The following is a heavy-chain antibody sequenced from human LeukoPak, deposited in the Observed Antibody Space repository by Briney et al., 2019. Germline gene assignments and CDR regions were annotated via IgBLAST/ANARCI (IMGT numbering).Heavy chain of an antibody. CDR1: GYTFTGYY. D-gene: IGHD1-1*01. Sequence: ASVKVSCKASGYTFTGYYMHWVRQAPGQGLEWMGWINPNSGGTNYAQKFQRRVTMTRDTSIRTAYMELSRLSSDDTDVYYCARPRYNWNDAYSFDYWGQGTLVTVSS. J-gene: IGHJ4*02. V-gene: IGHV1-2*02. CDR2: INPNSGGT. CDR3: ARPRYNWNDAYSFDY.